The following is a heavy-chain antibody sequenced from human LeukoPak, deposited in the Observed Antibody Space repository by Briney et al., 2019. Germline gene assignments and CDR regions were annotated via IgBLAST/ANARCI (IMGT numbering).Heavy chain of an antibody. CDR3: ARGIFYGGRNQYIWLDL. J-gene: IGHJ5*02. CDR2: VSHSGSS. V-gene: IGHV4-34*01. CDR1: GGPFRGFF. Sequence: SETLSLTCAVYGGPFRGFFWSWIRQAPGKGLEWIGEVSHSGSSNYNPSLKSRINISLDTSKSQFSLRLTSVTTADTAVYYCARGIFYGGRNQYIWLDLWGQGTLVTVSS. D-gene: IGHD4-23*01.